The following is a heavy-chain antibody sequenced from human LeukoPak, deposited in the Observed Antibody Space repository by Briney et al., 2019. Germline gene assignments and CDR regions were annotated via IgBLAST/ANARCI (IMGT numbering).Heavy chain of an antibody. CDR1: GFTFSSYS. J-gene: IGHJ4*02. D-gene: IGHD6-13*01. CDR2: ISSSGSYI. V-gene: IGHV3-21*01. CDR3: ARDLSYIAAYYFDY. Sequence: GGSLRLSCAASGFTFSSYSMNWVRQAPGKGLEWVSSISSSGSYIYYADSVKGRFTVSRDNAKNSLYLQMNSLRAEDTAVYYCARDLSYIAAYYFDYWGQGTLVTVSS.